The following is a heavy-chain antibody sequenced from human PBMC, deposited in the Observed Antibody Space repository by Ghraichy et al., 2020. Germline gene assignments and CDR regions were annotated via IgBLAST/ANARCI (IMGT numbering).Heavy chain of an antibody. CDR2: IYSVGST. J-gene: IGHJ4*02. V-gene: IGHV3-66*01. D-gene: IGHD4-17*01. CDR1: GFTVSNNY. CDR3: AINVPVTKRGY. Sequence: GGSLRLSCAASGFTVSNNYLTWVRQAPGKGLEWVSLIYSVGSTYYADSVKGRFTISRDNFKNILYLQMNSLRTEDTAVYYCAINVPVTKRGYWGQGTLVTVSS.